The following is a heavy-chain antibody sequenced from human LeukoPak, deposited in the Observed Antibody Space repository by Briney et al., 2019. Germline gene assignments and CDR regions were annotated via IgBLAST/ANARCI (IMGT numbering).Heavy chain of an antibody. CDR3: ARVSEISPSYYYDSSGYYYFDY. Sequence: NPSETLSLTCTVSGGSISSYYWSWIRQPPGKGLEWIGYIYYSGSTNYNPSLKSRVTISVDTSKNQFSLKLSSVTAADTAVYYCARVSEISPSYYYDSSGYYYFDYWGQGTLVTVSS. V-gene: IGHV4-59*01. D-gene: IGHD3-22*01. J-gene: IGHJ4*02. CDR2: IYYSGST. CDR1: GGSISSYY.